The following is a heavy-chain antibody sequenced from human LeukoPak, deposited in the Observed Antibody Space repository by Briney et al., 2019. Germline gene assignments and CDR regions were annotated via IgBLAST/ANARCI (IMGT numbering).Heavy chain of an antibody. CDR1: GFTFSSYG. CDR2: IWYDGSNK. V-gene: IGHV3-33*06. CDR3: AKEMATSPSFDY. D-gene: IGHD5-24*01. Sequence: PGGSLRLSCAASGFTFSSYGMHWVRQAPGRGRKWVAVIWYDGSNKYYADSVKGRFTISRDNSKNTLYLQMNSLRAEDTAVYYCAKEMATSPSFDYWGQGTLVTVSS. J-gene: IGHJ4*02.